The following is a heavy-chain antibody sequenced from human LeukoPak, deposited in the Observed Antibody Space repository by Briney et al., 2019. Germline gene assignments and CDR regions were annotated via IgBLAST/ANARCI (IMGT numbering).Heavy chain of an antibody. CDR3: ARVSNDFWSLYNWFDP. Sequence: GGSLRLSCAASGFTFSSYSMNWVRQAPGKGLEWVSSISSSSSYIYYADSVKGRFTISRDNAKNSLYLQMNSLRAEDTAVYYCARVSNDFWSLYNWFDPWGQGTLVTVSS. D-gene: IGHD3-3*01. J-gene: IGHJ5*02. CDR1: GFTFSSYS. CDR2: ISSSSSYI. V-gene: IGHV3-21*01.